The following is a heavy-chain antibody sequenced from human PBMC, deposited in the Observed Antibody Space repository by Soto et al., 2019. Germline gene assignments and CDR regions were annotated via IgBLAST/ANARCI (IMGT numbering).Heavy chain of an antibody. V-gene: IGHV4-59*01. J-gene: IGHJ5*02. D-gene: IGHD3-10*01. CDR1: GGSISSYY. CDR2: IYYSGST. CDR3: AGEIRGVIGPNWFDP. Sequence: SETLSLTCTVSGGSISSYYWSWIRQPPGKGLEWIGYIYYSGSTNYNPSLKSRVTISVDTSKNQFSLKLSSVTAADTAVYYCAGEIRGVIGPNWFDPWGQGTLVTVSS.